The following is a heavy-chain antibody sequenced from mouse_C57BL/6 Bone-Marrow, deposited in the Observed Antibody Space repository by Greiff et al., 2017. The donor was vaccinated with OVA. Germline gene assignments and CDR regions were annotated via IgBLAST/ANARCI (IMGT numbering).Heavy chain of an antibody. V-gene: IGHV1-50*01. Sequence: QVQLQQPGAELVKPGASVKLSCTASGYTFTSYWMQWVKQRPGQGLEWIGEIGPSGSYTNYYQKFKGKATLTVDTSSSTAYMQLSSMTSEDSAVYYCARRYRTWFAYWGQGTLVTVSA. CDR1: GYTFTSYW. CDR3: ARRYRTWFAY. J-gene: IGHJ3*01. CDR2: IGPSGSYT.